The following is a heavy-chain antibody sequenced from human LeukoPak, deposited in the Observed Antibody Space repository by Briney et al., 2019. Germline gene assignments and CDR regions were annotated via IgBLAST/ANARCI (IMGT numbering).Heavy chain of an antibody. Sequence: GGSLRLSCAASGFTFSSYGMHWVRQAPGKGLEWVAVIWYDGGNKYYADSVKGRFTISRDNSKNTLYLQMNSLRAEDTALYYCAKGYYGFFDYWGQGTLVTVSS. D-gene: IGHD3-10*01. CDR1: GFTFSSYG. CDR2: IWYDGGNK. V-gene: IGHV3-33*06. J-gene: IGHJ4*02. CDR3: AKGYYGFFDY.